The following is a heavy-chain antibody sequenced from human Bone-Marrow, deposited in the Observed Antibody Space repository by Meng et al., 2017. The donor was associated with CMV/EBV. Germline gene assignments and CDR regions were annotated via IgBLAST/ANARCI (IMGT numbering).Heavy chain of an antibody. CDR2: IYSSGNT. J-gene: IGHJ6*02. V-gene: IGHV4-59*01. CDR1: GGSISNYY. CDR3: ARGGSTSYYYYYGMAV. Sequence: SETLSLTCTVSGGSISNYYWSWIRQSPGRGLEWIGYIYSSGNTNYNPSLKSRVTISVDTSKNQFSLKLSSVTAADTAVYYCARGGSTSYYYYYGMAVWGQGTTVT. D-gene: IGHD2-2*01.